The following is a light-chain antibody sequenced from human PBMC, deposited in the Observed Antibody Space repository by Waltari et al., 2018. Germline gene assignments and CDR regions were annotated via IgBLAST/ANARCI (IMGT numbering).Light chain of an antibody. Sequence: QSALTQPAAVSGSPGQSITISCTGTSTVVGRYQLVSWYQQHPGKAPKLMIYEGSKRPSGVSNRFSGSKSGNTASLTISGLQAEDEADYYCCSYAGSSTPVVFGGGTKLTVL. J-gene: IGLJ2*01. CDR3: CSYAGSSTPVV. CDR2: EGS. V-gene: IGLV2-23*01. CDR1: STVVGRYQL.